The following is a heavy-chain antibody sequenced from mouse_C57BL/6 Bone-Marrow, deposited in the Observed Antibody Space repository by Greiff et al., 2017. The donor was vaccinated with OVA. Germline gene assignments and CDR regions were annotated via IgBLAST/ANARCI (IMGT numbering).Heavy chain of an antibody. V-gene: IGHV1-80*01. D-gene: IGHD3-2*02. CDR2: IYPGDGDT. CDR3: ARSTAQATRGDAMDY. CDR1: GYAFSSYW. J-gene: IGHJ4*01. Sequence: QVQLQQSGAELVKPGASVKISCKASGYAFSSYWMNWVKQRPGKGLEWIGQIYPGDGDTNYNGKFKGKATLTADKSSSTAYMQLSSLTSEDSAVYFCARSTAQATRGDAMDYWGQGTSVTVSS.